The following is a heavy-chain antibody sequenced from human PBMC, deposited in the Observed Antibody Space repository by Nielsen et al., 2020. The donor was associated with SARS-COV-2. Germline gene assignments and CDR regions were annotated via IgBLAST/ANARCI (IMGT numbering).Heavy chain of an antibody. V-gene: IGHV4-59*13. CDR3: ARFSLWLVLDY. Sequence: SETLSLTCTVSGGSISSYYWSWIRQPPGKGLEWIGYIYYSGSTNYNPSLKSRVTISVDTSKNQFSLKLSSVTAADTAVYYCARFSLWLVLDYWGQGTLVTVSS. D-gene: IGHD6-19*01. CDR1: GGSISSYY. CDR2: IYYSGST. J-gene: IGHJ4*02.